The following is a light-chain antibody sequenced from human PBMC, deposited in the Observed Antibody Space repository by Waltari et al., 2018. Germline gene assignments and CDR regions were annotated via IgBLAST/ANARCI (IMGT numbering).Light chain of an antibody. J-gene: IGKJ3*01. V-gene: IGKV2-29*02. CDR1: QSLLHTDGKTY. CDR3: MQSFLIPLT. Sequence: IVMTQSPLYLSVTPGQSASISCNSSQSLLHTDGKTYLYWYFQKSGQSPHLLIHETSTRMSGVSDRFSGSGSGTQFTLTISRVEPEDVGVFYCMQSFLIPLTSGPGTKVDIK. CDR2: ETS.